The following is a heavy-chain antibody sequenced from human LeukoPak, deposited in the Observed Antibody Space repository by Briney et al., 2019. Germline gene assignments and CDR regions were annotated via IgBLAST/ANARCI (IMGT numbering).Heavy chain of an antibody. Sequence: PGGSLRLSCAASGFTFSSYSMNWVRQAPGKGLEWVSSISSSSSYIYYADSVKGRFTISRDNAKNSLYLQMNSLRAEDTAVYYCARVLYSSSWYLLEDAFDIWGQGTMVTVSS. CDR2: ISSSSSYI. D-gene: IGHD6-13*01. CDR1: GFTFSSYS. J-gene: IGHJ3*02. V-gene: IGHV3-21*01. CDR3: ARVLYSSSWYLLEDAFDI.